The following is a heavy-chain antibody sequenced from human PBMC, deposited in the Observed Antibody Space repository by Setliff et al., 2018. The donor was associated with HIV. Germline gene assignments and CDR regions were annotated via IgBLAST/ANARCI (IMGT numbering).Heavy chain of an antibody. CDR2: IHYGGST. D-gene: IGHD3-22*01. V-gene: IGHV4-30-4*01. CDR1: GGSFSDYF. Sequence: SETLSLTCAVYGGSFSDYFWTWIRQSPGKGLEFIGYIHYGGSTYYNPSLKSRVTISVDTFQNQFSLRLTSVTAADTAVYYCARDLDHFDSSGYLYLWGRGTQVTVSS. J-gene: IGHJ5*02. CDR3: ARDLDHFDSSGYLYL.